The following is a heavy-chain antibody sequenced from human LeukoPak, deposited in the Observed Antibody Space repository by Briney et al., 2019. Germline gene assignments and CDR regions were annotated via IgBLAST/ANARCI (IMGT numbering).Heavy chain of an antibody. CDR1: GFTFSSYS. CDR3: AREMTTVTRGEYYFDY. V-gene: IGHV3-21*01. Sequence: PGGSLRLSCAASGFTFSSYSMNWVRQAPGKGLEWVSSISSSSSYIYYADSVKGRFTVSRDNAKNSLYLQMNSLRVEDTAVYYCAREMTTVTRGEYYFDYWGQGTLVTVSS. J-gene: IGHJ4*02. D-gene: IGHD4-17*01. CDR2: ISSSSSYI.